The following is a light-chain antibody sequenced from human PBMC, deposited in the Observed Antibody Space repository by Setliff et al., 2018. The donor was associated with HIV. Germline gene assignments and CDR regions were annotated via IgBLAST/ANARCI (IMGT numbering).Light chain of an antibody. CDR2: EVS. CDR1: SSDVGTYNL. V-gene: IGLV2-23*02. Sequence: QSVLTQPASVSGSPGQSSTISCTGTSSDVGTYNLVSWYQQYPGKVPKLVIFEVSKRPSGVSHRFSGSKSGNTASLTMSGLQAEDEADYYCCSYAGSSSDVFGTGTKGTVL. J-gene: IGLJ1*01. CDR3: CSYAGSSSDV.